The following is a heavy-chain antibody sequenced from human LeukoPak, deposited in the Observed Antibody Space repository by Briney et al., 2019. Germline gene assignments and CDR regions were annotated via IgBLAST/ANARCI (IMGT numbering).Heavy chain of an antibody. V-gene: IGHV4-59*12. D-gene: IGHD3-10*01. CDR3: ARDGTYYYAFDI. J-gene: IGHJ3*02. CDR1: GGSISSYY. CDR2: IYYSGTT. Sequence: KPSETLSLTCTVSGGSISSYYWSWIRQPPGKGLEWIGYIYYSGTTYYNPSLKSRVTISVDTSKNQFSLKLSSVTAADTAVYYCARDGTYYYAFDIWGQGTMVTVSS.